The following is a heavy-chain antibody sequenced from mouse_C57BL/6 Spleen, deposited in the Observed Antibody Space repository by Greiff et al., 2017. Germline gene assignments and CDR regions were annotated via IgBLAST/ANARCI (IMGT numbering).Heavy chain of an antibody. J-gene: IGHJ1*03. Sequence: EVKVVESGGDLVKPGGSLKLSCAASGFTFSSYGMSWVRQTPDKRLEWVATISSGGSYTYYPDSVKGRFTISRDNAKNTLYLQMSSLKSEDTAMYYCARETINSNYALYWYFDVWGTGTTVTVSS. D-gene: IGHD2-5*01. CDR3: ARETINSNYALYWYFDV. CDR1: GFTFSSYG. CDR2: ISSGGSYT. V-gene: IGHV5-6*01.